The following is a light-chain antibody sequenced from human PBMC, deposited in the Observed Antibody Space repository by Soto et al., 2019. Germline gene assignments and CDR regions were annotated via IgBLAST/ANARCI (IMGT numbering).Light chain of an antibody. V-gene: IGLV1-44*01. Sequence: QSVLTQPPSASGTPGQRVTISCSGTSSNIGTNTVNWYQQLPGTAPKLLIYTNTQRHSGVPDRFSASKSGTSASLAISGLQSEDEADYYCAGWDDSLSGVVFGGGTKLTVL. CDR1: SSNIGTNT. CDR3: AGWDDSLSGVV. CDR2: TNT. J-gene: IGLJ3*02.